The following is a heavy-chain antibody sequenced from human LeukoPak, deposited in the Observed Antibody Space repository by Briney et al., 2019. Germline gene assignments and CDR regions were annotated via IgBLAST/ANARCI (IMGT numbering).Heavy chain of an antibody. J-gene: IGHJ6*03. Sequence: GGSLRLSCAASGFTFSHYGVHWVRQAPGKGLEWVAVISYDGGNKYYADSVKGRFTISRDNSKNTVFLQMNSLRAEDTAVYYCASGTHDIVVVPAGRFEYYYYMDVWGKGTTVTVSS. CDR3: ASGTHDIVVVPAGRFEYYYYMDV. CDR1: GFTFSHYG. CDR2: ISYDGGNK. V-gene: IGHV3-30*03. D-gene: IGHD2-2*01.